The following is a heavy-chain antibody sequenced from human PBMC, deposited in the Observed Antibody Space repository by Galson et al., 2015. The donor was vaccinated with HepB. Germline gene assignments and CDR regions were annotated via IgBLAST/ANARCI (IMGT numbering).Heavy chain of an antibody. D-gene: IGHD3-22*01. CDR2: ISSGGGST. V-gene: IGHV3-23*01. CDR3: AKGGYQPYDAFDI. Sequence: PLRLSGADYEVTFRSYAMTWAGQAQGEGLEGVSGISSGGGSTYYADSVKGRFTTSRDTSKNTLYLQMNSLRAEDTAVYYCAKGGYQPYDAFDIWGQGTMVTVSS. J-gene: IGHJ3*02. CDR1: EVTFRSYA.